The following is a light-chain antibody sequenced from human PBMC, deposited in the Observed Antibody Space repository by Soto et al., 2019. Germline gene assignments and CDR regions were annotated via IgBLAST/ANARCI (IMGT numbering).Light chain of an antibody. V-gene: IGKV3-20*01. J-gene: IGKJ3*01. CDR2: AAY. CDR3: QHYGGPFT. CDR1: QSVSSSY. Sequence: EIVLTQSPGTLSLSPGESATLSCRASQSVSSSYLAWYQQKPGQAPRLLISAAYTRATGIPGRFSGSGSGTDFTLTIRNLEPEDFAVYYCQHYGGPFTFSPGTKVDIK.